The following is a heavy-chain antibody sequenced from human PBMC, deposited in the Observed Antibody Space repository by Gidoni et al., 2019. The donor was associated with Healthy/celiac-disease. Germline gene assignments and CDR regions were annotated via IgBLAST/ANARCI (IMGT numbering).Heavy chain of an antibody. Sequence: EVQLVESGGGLVQPGGSLKLSCAASGFTFRGSAMHWVRQASGKGLEWVGRIRSKANSYATAYAASVKGRFTISRDDSKNTAYLQMNSLKTEDTAVYYCTRSRYFDSCNDYWGQGTLVTVSS. CDR2: IRSKANSYAT. CDR1: GFTFRGSA. D-gene: IGHD3-9*01. J-gene: IGHJ4*02. CDR3: TRSRYFDSCNDY. V-gene: IGHV3-73*01.